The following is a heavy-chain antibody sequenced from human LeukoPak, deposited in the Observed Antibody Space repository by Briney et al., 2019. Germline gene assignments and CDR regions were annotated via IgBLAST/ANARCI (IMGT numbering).Heavy chain of an antibody. V-gene: IGHV4-34*01. J-gene: IGHJ4*02. D-gene: IGHD1-1*01. CDR2: INHSGST. CDR1: GGSFSGYY. Sequence: SETLSLTCAVYGGSFSGYYWSWIRQPPGKGLEWIGEINHSGSTNYNPSLKGRVTISVDTSKNQFSLKLSSVTAADTAVYYCARSLGGVPPRRYWGQGTLVTVSS. CDR3: ARSLGGVPPRRY.